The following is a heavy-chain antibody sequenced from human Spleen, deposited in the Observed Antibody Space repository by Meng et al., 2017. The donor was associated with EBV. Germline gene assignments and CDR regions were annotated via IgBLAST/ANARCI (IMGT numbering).Heavy chain of an antibody. CDR1: GGYFSDYY. Sequence: QVQLQTWGAGLLKPAEPLSLTCSVYGGYFSDYYWTWIRQPPGMGLEWIGEINHSGITSYNPSLRSRVTISVDTSKNQFSLKLTSVTAADTAVYYCASNIKVPRYWGQGTLVTVSS. V-gene: IGHV4-34*01. J-gene: IGHJ4*02. D-gene: IGHD2/OR15-2a*01. CDR3: ASNIKVPRY. CDR2: INHSGIT.